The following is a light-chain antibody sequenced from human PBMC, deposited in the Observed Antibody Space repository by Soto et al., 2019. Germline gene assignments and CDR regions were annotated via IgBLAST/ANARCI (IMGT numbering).Light chain of an antibody. CDR3: QQSYSIPFT. CDR2: ASS. Sequence: DIPMTQSPSSLSASVGDSVTITCRTSQRISSYLNWYQHSPGKAPKLLIYASSYLQSGFPSRFSGSGSVTDFTLTISSLQPEDFAIYYCQQSYSIPFTFGGGTKVEIK. J-gene: IGKJ4*01. CDR1: QRISSY. V-gene: IGKV1-39*01.